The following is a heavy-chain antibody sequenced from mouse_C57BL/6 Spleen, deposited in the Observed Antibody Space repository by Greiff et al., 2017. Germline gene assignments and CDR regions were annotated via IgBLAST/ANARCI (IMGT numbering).Heavy chain of an antibody. J-gene: IGHJ1*03. CDR3: ARRFITTVPYWYFDV. D-gene: IGHD1-1*01. CDR1: GYTFTDYN. CDR2: INPNNGGT. Sequence: EVQLQESGPELVKPGASVKMSCKASGYTFTDYNMHWVKQSHGKSLEWIGYINPNNGGTSYNQKFKGKATLTVNKSSSTAYMELRSLTSEDSAVYYGARRFITTVPYWYFDVWGTGTTVTVSS. V-gene: IGHV1-22*01.